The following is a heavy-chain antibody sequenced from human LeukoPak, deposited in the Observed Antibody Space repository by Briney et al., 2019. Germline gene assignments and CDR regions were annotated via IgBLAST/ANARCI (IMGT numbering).Heavy chain of an antibody. CDR3: ARATGIAVAGTGWFDP. J-gene: IGHJ5*02. CDR2: IYYSGST. CDR1: GGSISSGGYY. D-gene: IGHD6-19*01. Sequence: PSETLSLTCTVSGGSISSGGYYWSWIRQHPGKGLEWIGYIYYSGSTYYNPSLKSRVTISVDTSKNQFSLKLSSVTAADTAVYYCARATGIAVAGTGWFDPWGQGTLVTVSS. V-gene: IGHV4-31*03.